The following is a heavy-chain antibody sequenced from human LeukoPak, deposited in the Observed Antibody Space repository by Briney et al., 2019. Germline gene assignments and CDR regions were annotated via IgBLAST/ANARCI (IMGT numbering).Heavy chain of an antibody. D-gene: IGHD3-10*01. V-gene: IGHV3-15*01. J-gene: IGHJ4*02. Sequence: PGGSLRLSCAASGFTFSNARMSWVRQAPGKGLEWVGRIKSKTDGVTTDYAADVKGRITTSRDDSKNTLNLQKNSLKTEDTAVYYCTTSVGVRGVIHSPHFRYWGQGTLVTVSS. CDR2: IKSKTDGVTT. CDR3: TTSVGVRGVIHSPHFRY. CDR1: GFTFSNAR.